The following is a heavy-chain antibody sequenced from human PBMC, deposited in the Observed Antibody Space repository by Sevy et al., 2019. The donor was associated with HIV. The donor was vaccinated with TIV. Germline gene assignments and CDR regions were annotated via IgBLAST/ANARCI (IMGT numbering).Heavy chain of an antibody. CDR1: GFTFSSYS. V-gene: IGHV3-48*02. J-gene: IGHJ4*02. CDR3: ARAGLLWFGALTSFDY. D-gene: IGHD3-10*01. CDR2: ISSSSSTI. Sequence: GGSLRLSCAASGFTFSSYSMNWVRQAPGKGLEWVSYISSSSSTIYYADSVKGRFTISRDNAKNSLYLQMNSLRDEDTAVYYCARAGLLWFGALTSFDYWGQGTLVTVSS.